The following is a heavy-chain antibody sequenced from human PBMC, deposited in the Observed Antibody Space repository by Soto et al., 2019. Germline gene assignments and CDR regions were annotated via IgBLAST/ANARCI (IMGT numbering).Heavy chain of an antibody. CDR1: GFTFNNFA. J-gene: IGHJ4*02. Sequence: GSLRLSCAATGFTFNNFAMNWVRQGPGKGLEWVSGISGGGDATRYADSVKGRFTISRDNAESMVYLDMYSLIPDDTAIYYCAKNIHSSSAFDYWGQGTPVTVSS. D-gene: IGHD6-6*01. V-gene: IGHV3-23*01. CDR2: ISGGGDAT. CDR3: AKNIHSSSAFDY.